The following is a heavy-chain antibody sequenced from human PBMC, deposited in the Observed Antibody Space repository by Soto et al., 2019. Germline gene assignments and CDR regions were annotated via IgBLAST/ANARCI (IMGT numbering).Heavy chain of an antibody. Sequence: SDTLSLTCAVYGGSFSGYYWSWIRQPPGKGLEWIGEINHSGSTNYNPSLKSRVTISVDTSKNQFSLKLSSVTAADTAVYYCARTATVTTSYYYYGMDVWGQGTTVTVSS. D-gene: IGHD4-17*01. J-gene: IGHJ6*02. CDR2: INHSGST. V-gene: IGHV4-34*01. CDR3: ARTATVTTSYYYYGMDV. CDR1: GGSFSGYY.